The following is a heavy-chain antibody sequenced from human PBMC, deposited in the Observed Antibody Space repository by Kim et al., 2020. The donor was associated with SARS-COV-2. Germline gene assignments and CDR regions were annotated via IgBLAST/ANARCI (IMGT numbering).Heavy chain of an antibody. CDR2: INTNTGNP. V-gene: IGHV7-4-1*02. J-gene: IGHJ6*02. CDR1: GYTFTSYA. D-gene: IGHD3-10*01. Sequence: ASVKVSCKASGYTFTSYAMNWVRQAPGQGLEWMGWINTNTGNPTYAQGFTGRFVFSLDTSVSTAYLQISSLKAEDTVVYYCARASRFDYYGSGSYYNVYYYYYGMDVWGQGTTVTVSS. CDR3: ARASRFDYYGSGSYYNVYYYYYGMDV.